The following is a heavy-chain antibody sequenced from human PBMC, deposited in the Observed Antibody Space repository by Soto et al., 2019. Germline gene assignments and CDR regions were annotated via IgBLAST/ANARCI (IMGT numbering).Heavy chain of an antibody. D-gene: IGHD1-26*01. CDR1: GGTFSSYA. Sequence: ASVKVSCKASGGTFSSYAISWVRQAPGQGLEWMGGIIPIFGTANYAQKFQGRVTIIADESTSTAYMELSSLRSEDTAVYYCASRAGSYFWWVDPWGTGTLVTVSS. J-gene: IGHJ5*02. CDR2: IIPIFGTA. CDR3: ASRAGSYFWWVDP. V-gene: IGHV1-69*13.